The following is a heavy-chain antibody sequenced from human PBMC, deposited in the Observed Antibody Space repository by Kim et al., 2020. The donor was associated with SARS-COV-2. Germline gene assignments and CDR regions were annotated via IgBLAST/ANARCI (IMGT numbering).Heavy chain of an antibody. Sequence: NTGYAQKFQGRVTMTRNTSISTAYMELSSLRSEDAAVYYCARARVVGFDPWGQGTLVTVSS. CDR3: ARARVVGFDP. J-gene: IGHJ5*02. V-gene: IGHV1-8*01. CDR2: NT. D-gene: IGHD2-15*01.